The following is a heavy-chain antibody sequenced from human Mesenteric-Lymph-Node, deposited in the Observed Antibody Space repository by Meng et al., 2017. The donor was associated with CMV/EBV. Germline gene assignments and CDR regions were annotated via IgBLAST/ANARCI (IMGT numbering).Heavy chain of an antibody. CDR1: GFTFNNYA. J-gene: IGHJ5*01. CDR3: ARGDSSTSCLLFPS. V-gene: IGHV3-23*01. Sequence: SGFTFNNYAMTWARQAPGKGLEWVSTISGTGGTTYYADSVKGRFTISRDNSINTLSLQIHILQFEDTAVFYCARGDSSTSCLLFPSW. CDR2: ISGTGGTT. D-gene: IGHD6-13*01.